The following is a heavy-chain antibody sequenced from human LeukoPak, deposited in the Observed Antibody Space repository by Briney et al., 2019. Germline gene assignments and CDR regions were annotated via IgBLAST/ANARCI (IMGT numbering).Heavy chain of an antibody. CDR2: VDHTGST. V-gene: IGHV4-59*12. Sequence: SETLSLTCSVSDDSITMYYWTWIRQPPGKGLEWIGYVDHTGSTNFNPSLNGRVSISRDTTNNLFSLRLRSVTAADTAVYYCARSILYYYDRSARGAFDIWGPGTMVTVS. D-gene: IGHD3-22*01. CDR1: DDSITMYY. CDR3: ARSILYYYDRSARGAFDI. J-gene: IGHJ3*02.